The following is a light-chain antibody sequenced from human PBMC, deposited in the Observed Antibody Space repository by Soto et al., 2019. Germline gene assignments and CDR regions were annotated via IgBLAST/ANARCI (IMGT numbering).Light chain of an antibody. V-gene: IGKV3-15*01. CDR2: GAS. CDR1: QSVSRY. Sequence: EIVLTQSPDTLSLSPGESATLSCRASQSVSRYLAWYQQKPGQTPRLLIYGASTRATGIPARFSGSGSGTEFTLTISSLQSEDFAFYYCQQYNKWPRTFGQGTKVDIK. CDR3: QQYNKWPRT. J-gene: IGKJ2*01.